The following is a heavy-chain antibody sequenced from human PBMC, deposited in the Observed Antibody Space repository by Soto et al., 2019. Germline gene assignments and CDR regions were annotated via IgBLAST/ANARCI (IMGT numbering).Heavy chain of an antibody. CDR1: GFTFSSYA. CDR2: ISYDGSNK. Sequence: GGSLRLSCAASGFTFSSYAMHWVRQAPGKGLEWVAVISYDGSNKYYADSVKGRFTISRDNSKNTLYLQMNSLRAEDTAVYYCARDRISGIAVAGPLGYWGQGTLVTVSS. D-gene: IGHD6-19*01. CDR3: ARDRISGIAVAGPLGY. J-gene: IGHJ4*02. V-gene: IGHV3-30-3*01.